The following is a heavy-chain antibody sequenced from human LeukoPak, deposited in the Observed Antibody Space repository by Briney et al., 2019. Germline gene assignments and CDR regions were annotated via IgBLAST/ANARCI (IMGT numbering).Heavy chain of an antibody. V-gene: IGHV6-1*01. D-gene: IGHD3-22*01. Sequence: SQTLSLTCAISGDSVSSNSAAWNWIRQSPSRGLEWLGRTYYRSKRYNDYAVSVKSRITINPDTSKNQFSLQLNSVTPEDTAVYYCARGEADHYYDSSGPNWFDPWGQGTLVTVSS. CDR2: TYYRSKRYN. CDR1: GDSVSSNSAA. J-gene: IGHJ5*02. CDR3: ARGEADHYYDSSGPNWFDP.